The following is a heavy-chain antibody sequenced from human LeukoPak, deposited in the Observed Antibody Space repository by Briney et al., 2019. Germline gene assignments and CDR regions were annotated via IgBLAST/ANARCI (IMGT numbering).Heavy chain of an antibody. CDR1: GFTFSDYY. D-gene: IGHD3-9*01. Sequence: GGSLRLSCAASGFTFSDYYMSWLRQAPGKGPEWVSYISSSGSTIYYADSVKGRFTISRDNAKNTLYLQMNSLRAEDTAVYYCARDPAGIFDDILTGYRFDPWGQGTLVTVSS. CDR2: ISSSGSTI. V-gene: IGHV3-11*01. J-gene: IGHJ5*02. CDR3: ARDPAGIFDDILTGYRFDP.